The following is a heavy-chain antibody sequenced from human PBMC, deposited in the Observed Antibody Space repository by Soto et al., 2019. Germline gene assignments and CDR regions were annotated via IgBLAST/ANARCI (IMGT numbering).Heavy chain of an antibody. CDR1: GFILSDFY. D-gene: IGHD3-3*02. J-gene: IGHJ3*02. V-gene: IGHV3-72*01. CDR2: IRNRAKSDTT. Sequence: GGSLRLSCAASGFILSDFYMDWVRQAPGRGLEWVGRIRNRAKSDTTEYAASVKGRFTISRDDLKNSLYLQMDSLKTEDTAVYYCARAYIYDAFHIWGQGTMVTVSS. CDR3: ARAYIYDAFHI.